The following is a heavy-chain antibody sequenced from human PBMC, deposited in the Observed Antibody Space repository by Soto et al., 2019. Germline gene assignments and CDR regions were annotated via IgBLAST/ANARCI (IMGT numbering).Heavy chain of an antibody. CDR3: AAIRGVVGY. CDR1: VFSFTDYF. D-gene: IGHD3-10*01. CDR2: IKNTGYSYTT. J-gene: IGHJ4*02. V-gene: IGHV3-72*01. Sequence: EVQLVESGGGLVQPGGSLRLSCAASVFSFTDYFFDWVRQAPGKGLELVGRIKNTGYSYTTEHVSSLKGRFTISRDDSKNSLYLQMNSLETEDTAVYYCAAIRGVVGYWGQGTLVTVSS.